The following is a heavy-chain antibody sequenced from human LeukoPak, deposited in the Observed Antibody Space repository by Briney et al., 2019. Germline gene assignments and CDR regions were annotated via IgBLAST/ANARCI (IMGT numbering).Heavy chain of an antibody. V-gene: IGHV4-39*01. Sequence: SETLSLTCTVSGGSISSSSYYWGWIRQPPGKGLEWIGSIYYSGSTYYNPSLKSRVIISVDTSKSQSSLKLSSVTAADTAVYYCARSQDNWFDPWGQGTLVTVSS. CDR2: IYYSGST. CDR1: GGSISSSSYY. CDR3: ARSQDNWFDP. J-gene: IGHJ5*02.